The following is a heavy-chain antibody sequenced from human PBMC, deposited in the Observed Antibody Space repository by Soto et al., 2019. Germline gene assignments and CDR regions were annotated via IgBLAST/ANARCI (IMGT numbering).Heavy chain of an antibody. D-gene: IGHD2-2*01. J-gene: IGHJ6*02. CDR3: SRYDRDRETGLVPAAIDGMDV. CDR2: IIPIFGIA. CDR1: GGTFSRYS. Sequence: SVKVSCKASGGTFSRYSITWVRQAPGHGLEWIGRIIPIFGIASYAQKFQGRVTITADESTSTAYMELSSLRSDDTAVYYCSRYDRDRETGLVPAAIDGMDVWGQGTTVTVSS. V-gene: IGHV1-69*02.